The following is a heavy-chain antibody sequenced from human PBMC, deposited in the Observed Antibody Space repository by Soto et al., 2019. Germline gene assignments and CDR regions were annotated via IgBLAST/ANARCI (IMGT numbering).Heavy chain of an antibody. V-gene: IGHV1-46*01. CDR1: GYTFSSYY. CDR2: INPNGGST. Sequence: QVQLVQSGAEVKKPGASVKVSCKASGYTFSSYYIHWVRQAPGQGLEWIGIINPNGGSTNYAQNSKGSLTVTRDTSTATGYMDLSALTSADTAMYYCARGLGLGDCWGQGTLVPVSS. D-gene: IGHD3-9*01. CDR3: ARGLGLGDC. J-gene: IGHJ4*02.